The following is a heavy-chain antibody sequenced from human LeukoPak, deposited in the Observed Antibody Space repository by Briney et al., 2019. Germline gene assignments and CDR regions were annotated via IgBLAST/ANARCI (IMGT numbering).Heavy chain of an antibody. V-gene: IGHV3-64*01. CDR3: ARDSDVHCSGGRCTNFDY. Sequence: GGTLRLSCAASGFTFSSYAMHWVRQAPGKGLEYVSAISSNGGSTYYAISVKGRCTISRDNSKNTLYLQMGSLRAEDMAVYYCARDSDVHCSGGRCTNFDYWGQGILVTVSS. CDR1: GFTFSSYA. J-gene: IGHJ4*02. D-gene: IGHD2-15*01. CDR2: ISSNGGST.